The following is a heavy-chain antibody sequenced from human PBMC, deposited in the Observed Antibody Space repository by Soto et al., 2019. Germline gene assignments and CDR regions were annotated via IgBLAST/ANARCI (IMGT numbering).Heavy chain of an antibody. V-gene: IGHV3-23*01. CDR1: GFTFSSYA. CDR2: ISGGGGFT. Sequence: GGSLRLSCAASGFTFSSYAMSWVRQAPGKGLEWVSHISGGGGFTYYTDSVKGRFTISRDNSKNTLFLQLNSLRAEDTAVYYCAKTSGERSGYWVFWGQGTLVTVSS. D-gene: IGHD3-3*01. CDR3: AKTSGERSGYWVF. J-gene: IGHJ4*02.